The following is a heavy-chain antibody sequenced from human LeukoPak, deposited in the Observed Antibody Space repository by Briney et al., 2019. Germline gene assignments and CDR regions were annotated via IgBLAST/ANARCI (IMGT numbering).Heavy chain of an antibody. CDR1: GFTFSSYA. Sequence: GGSLRLSCAASGFTFSSYAVSWVRQAPGKGLEWVSAISGSGGSTYYADSVKGRFTISRDNSKNTLYLQMNSLRAEDTAVYYCAKGDYGPGVYFRGPFAYWGRGPLVPVSS. J-gene: IGHJ4*02. D-gene: IGHD3-10*02. CDR2: ISGSGGST. V-gene: IGHV3-23*01. CDR3: AKGDYGPGVYFRGPFAY.